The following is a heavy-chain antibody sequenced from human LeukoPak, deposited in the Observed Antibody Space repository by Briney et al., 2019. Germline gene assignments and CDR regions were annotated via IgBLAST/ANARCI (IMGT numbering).Heavy chain of an antibody. V-gene: IGHV5-51*01. CDR1: GYSFINYW. CDR3: ARLSSSSEENYFDY. CDR2: LYPGDSDT. J-gene: IGHJ4*02. D-gene: IGHD6-6*01. Sequence: GESLKISCKGSGYSFINYWIGWVRQMPGKGLEWMGILYPGDSDTRYSPSFQGQVTISADKSISTAYLQWSSLEASDTAMYYCARLSSSSEENYFDYWGQGTQVTASS.